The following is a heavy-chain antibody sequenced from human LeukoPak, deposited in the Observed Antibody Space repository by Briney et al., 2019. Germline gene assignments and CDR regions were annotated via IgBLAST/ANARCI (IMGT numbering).Heavy chain of an antibody. CDR3: AKPGSSSTFDY. CDR1: GFTFSSYG. Sequence: GGSLRLSCAASGFTFSSYGMHWVRQAPGKGLEWVAVIWYDGRNKYYADSVKGRFTISRDNSKNTLYLQMNSLRAEDTAVYYCAKPGSSSTFDYWGQGTLVTVSS. J-gene: IGHJ4*02. D-gene: IGHD6-6*01. CDR2: IWYDGRNK. V-gene: IGHV3-33*06.